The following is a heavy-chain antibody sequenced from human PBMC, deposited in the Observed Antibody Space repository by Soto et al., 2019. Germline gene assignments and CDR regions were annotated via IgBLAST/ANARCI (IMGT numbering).Heavy chain of an antibody. V-gene: IGHV1-69*01. CDR2: IIPIFGTA. J-gene: IGHJ4*02. CDR1: GGTFSSYA. D-gene: IGHD4-17*01. CDR3: ARFSAGWPHETVTFEY. Sequence: QVQLVQSGAEVKKPGSSVKVSCKASGGTFSSYAISWVRQAPGQGLEWMGGIIPIFGTANYAQKFQGRVTNTADESTSTDYMELSSLRSEDTAVYYCARFSAGWPHETVTFEYWGQGTLVTVSS.